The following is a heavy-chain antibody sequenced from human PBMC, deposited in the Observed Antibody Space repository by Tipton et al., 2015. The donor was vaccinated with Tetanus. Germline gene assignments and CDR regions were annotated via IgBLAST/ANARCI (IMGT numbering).Heavy chain of an antibody. J-gene: IGHJ4*02. Sequence: LSLTCTVSGGSIRSGGFYWSWIRQHPVKGLEWIGYIYYTGNTYYNPSLKSRVTTSVDTSKNQFSLKLSSVTAADTAVYYCARRSVSARFDDWGQGTLVTVSS. CDR2: IYYTGNT. CDR1: GGSIRSGGFY. V-gene: IGHV4-31*03. CDR3: ARRSVSARFDD. D-gene: IGHD6-6*01.